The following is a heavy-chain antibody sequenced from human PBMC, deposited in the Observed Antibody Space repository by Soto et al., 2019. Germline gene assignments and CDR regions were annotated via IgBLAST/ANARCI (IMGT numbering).Heavy chain of an antibody. CDR3: ARDVRGSYFDY. CDR2: IYYSGST. V-gene: IGHV4-39*02. D-gene: IGHD3-16*01. CDR1: GGSISSSSYY. J-gene: IGHJ4*02. Sequence: SETLSLTCTVSGGSISSSSYYWGWIRQPPGKGLEWIGSIYYSGSTNYNPSLKSRVTISVDTSKNQFSLKLSSVTAADTAVYYCARDVRGSYFDYWGQGTLVTVSS.